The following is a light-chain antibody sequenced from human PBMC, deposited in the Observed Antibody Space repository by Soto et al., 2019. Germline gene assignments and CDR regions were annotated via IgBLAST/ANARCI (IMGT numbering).Light chain of an antibody. CDR2: DVT. J-gene: IGLJ1*01. CDR3: CSYAGSPVV. Sequence: QSALAQPASVSGSPGQSITISCTGTSSDIGAYTLVSWYQQHPGKAPKIIIYDVTQRPSGISNRFSGSKSGNTASLTISGLQAEDEADYYCCSYAGSPVVFGTGTKVTVL. V-gene: IGLV2-23*02. CDR1: SSDIGAYTL.